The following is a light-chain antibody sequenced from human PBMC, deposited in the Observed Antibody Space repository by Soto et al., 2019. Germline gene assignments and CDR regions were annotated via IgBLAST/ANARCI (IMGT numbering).Light chain of an antibody. V-gene: IGKV1-39*01. Sequence: DIQMTQSPSSLSASVGDRVTITCRASQSISIYLNWYQQKPGKAPKLLIYAASSLQSGVPSRFSGSGSGTDFTLTISRLQPEDFATYYCQQSYSTSWTFGQGNKVEIK. CDR3: QQSYSTSWT. CDR1: QSISIY. CDR2: AAS. J-gene: IGKJ1*01.